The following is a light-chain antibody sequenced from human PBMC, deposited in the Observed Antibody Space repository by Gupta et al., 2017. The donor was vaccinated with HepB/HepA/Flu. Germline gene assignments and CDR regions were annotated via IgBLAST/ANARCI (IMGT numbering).Light chain of an antibody. V-gene: IGKV1-5*03. CDR2: KAS. CDR1: QSISSS. Sequence: DIEMTQSPSTLSASVGDTVTITCRASQSISSSLAWYQQRPGRPPKLIMYKASSLESGVPLRFSGSGSGTEFTLTISSLQPDDFATYYCQQYDRYSWTFGQGTXVEMK. J-gene: IGKJ1*01. CDR3: QQYDRYSWT.